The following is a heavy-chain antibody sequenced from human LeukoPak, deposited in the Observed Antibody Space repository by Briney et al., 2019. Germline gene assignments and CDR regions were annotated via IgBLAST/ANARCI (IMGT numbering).Heavy chain of an antibody. CDR3: ASRVGATYNWFDP. J-gene: IGHJ5*02. D-gene: IGHD1-26*01. Sequence: SETLSLTCAVYGGSFSGYYWSWIRQPPGKGLEWIGEINHSESTNYNPSLKSRVTISVDMPKNQFSLKLSSVTAADTAVYYCASRVGATYNWFDPWGQGTRVTVSS. CDR2: INHSEST. CDR1: GGSFSGYY. V-gene: IGHV4-34*01.